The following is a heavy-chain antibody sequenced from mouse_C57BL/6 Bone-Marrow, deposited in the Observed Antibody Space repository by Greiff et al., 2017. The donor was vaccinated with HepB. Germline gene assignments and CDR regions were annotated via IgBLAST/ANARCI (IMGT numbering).Heavy chain of an antibody. CDR2: INSDGGST. CDR1: EYEFPSHD. Sequence: EVHLVESGGGLVQPGESLKLSCESNEYEFPSHDMSWVRKTPEKRLELVAAINSDGGSTYYPDTMGRRFIISRDNTKKTLYLQMSSLRSEDTALYYCARRGYYGYDGGWGYFDVWGTGTTVTVSS. V-gene: IGHV5-2*01. CDR3: ARRGYYGYDGGWGYFDV. D-gene: IGHD2-14*01. J-gene: IGHJ1*03.